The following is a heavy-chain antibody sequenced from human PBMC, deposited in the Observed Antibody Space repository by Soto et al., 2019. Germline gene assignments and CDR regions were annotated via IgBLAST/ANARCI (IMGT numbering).Heavy chain of an antibody. CDR2: ISAYNGNT. CDR1: GGPFRSSA. D-gene: IGHD2-15*01. CDR3: ARDGYCSGGSCHYYYGMDV. V-gene: IGHV1-18*01. J-gene: IGHJ6*02. Sequence: ASVKVSCKASGGPFRSSAISWVRQAPGQGLEWMGWISAYNGNTNYAQKLQGRVTMTTDTSTSTAYMELRSLRSDDTAVYYCARDGYCSGGSCHYYYGMDVWGQGTTVTVSS.